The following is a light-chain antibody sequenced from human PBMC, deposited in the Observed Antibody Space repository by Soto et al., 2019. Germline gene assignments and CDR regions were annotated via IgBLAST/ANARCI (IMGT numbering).Light chain of an antibody. CDR3: SSYTKTSSVI. V-gene: IGLV2-14*01. CDR2: EVA. CDR1: SRDVGAYNY. J-gene: IGLJ2*01. Sequence: QSALIQPASVSGSPGQSITISCTGTSRDVGAYNYVSWYQQLPGKVPKLIIYEVATRPSGVSNRFSGSKSANAASLTISGLQAEDEADYYCSSYTKTSSVIFGGGTKLTVL.